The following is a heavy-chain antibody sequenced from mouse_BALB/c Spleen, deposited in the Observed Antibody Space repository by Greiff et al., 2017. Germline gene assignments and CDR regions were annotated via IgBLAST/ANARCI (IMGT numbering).Heavy chain of an antibody. Sequence: EVMLVESGGGLVQPGGSRKLSCAASGFTFSSFGMHWVRQAPEKGLEWVAYISSGSSTIYYADTVKGRFTISRDNPKNTLFLQMTSLRSEDTAMYYCARKTTASMDYWGQGTSVTVSS. V-gene: IGHV5-17*02. D-gene: IGHD1-2*01. CDR3: ARKTTASMDY. CDR1: GFTFSSFG. CDR2: ISSGSSTI. J-gene: IGHJ4*01.